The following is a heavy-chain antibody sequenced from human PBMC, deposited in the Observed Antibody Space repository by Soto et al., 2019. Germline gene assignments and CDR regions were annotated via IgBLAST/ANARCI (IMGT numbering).Heavy chain of an antibody. CDR2: IWYDGSNK. Sequence: PGWSLRLSCAASGFTFSSYGMHWVRQAPGKGLEWVAVIWYDGSNKYYADSVKGRFTISRDNSKNTLYLQMNSLRAEDTAVYYCAREALGESGLDYWGQGTLLTVSS. J-gene: IGHJ4*02. V-gene: IGHV3-33*01. D-gene: IGHD3-10*01. CDR3: AREALGESGLDY. CDR1: GFTFSSYG.